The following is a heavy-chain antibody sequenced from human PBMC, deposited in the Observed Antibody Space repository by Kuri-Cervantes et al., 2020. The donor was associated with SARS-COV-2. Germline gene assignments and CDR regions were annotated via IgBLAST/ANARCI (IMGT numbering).Heavy chain of an antibody. CDR1: GGSVSSGSFY. Sequence: ESLKISCAVSGGSVSSGSFYWNWIRQPPGRGLEWIGDIYHSGSTYYNPSLKSRVTISVDTSKNHFSLRLSSVTAADTAVYYCVRGRGVADDFNFWGQGTMVTVSS. D-gene: IGHD3-3*01. J-gene: IGHJ3*01. CDR3: VRGRGVADDFNF. CDR2: IYHSGST. V-gene: IGHV4-61*01.